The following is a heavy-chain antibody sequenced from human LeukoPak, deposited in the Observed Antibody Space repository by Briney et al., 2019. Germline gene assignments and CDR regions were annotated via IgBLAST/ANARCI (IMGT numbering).Heavy chain of an antibody. Sequence: GKSLRLSCAASGFTFSNYAMHWVRQAPGKGLEWVAVISYDGSNKYYADSVKGRFTISRDNSKNTLYLQMNSLRAEDTAVYYCAKDRDWYYFDYWGQGTLVTVSS. CDR3: AKDRDWYYFDY. D-gene: IGHD5-24*01. CDR2: ISYDGSNK. J-gene: IGHJ4*02. CDR1: GFTFSNYA. V-gene: IGHV3-30*04.